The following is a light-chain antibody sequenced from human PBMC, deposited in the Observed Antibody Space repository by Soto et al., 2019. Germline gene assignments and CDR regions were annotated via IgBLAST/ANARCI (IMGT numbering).Light chain of an antibody. CDR1: QNVNNC. Sequence: DIQMTQSPSTLSASVGDRVTNTCRASQNVNNCLAWYQQKPGKAPKLLIHKASNLESGVPSRFSGSGSGTVFSLTISSLQPDDFATYYCQQYNSYWTFGQGTKVEIK. CDR3: QQYNSYWT. CDR2: KAS. J-gene: IGKJ1*01. V-gene: IGKV1-5*03.